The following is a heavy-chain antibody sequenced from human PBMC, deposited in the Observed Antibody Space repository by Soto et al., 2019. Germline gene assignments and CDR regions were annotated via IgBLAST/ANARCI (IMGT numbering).Heavy chain of an antibody. V-gene: IGHV4-59*08. D-gene: IGHD6-6*01. CDR2: IYYSGST. CDR3: ARRVSSSSIDYYYYYMDV. Sequence: SETLSLTCTVSGGSISSYYWSWIRQPPGKGLEWIGYIYYSGSTNYNPSLKSRVTISVDTSKNQFSLKLSSVTAADTAVYYCARRVSSSSIDYYYYYMDVWGKGTTVTVS. J-gene: IGHJ6*03. CDR1: GGSISSYY.